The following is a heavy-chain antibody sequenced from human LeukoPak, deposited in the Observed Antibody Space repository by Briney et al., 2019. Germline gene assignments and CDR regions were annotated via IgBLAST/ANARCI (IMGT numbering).Heavy chain of an antibody. Sequence: GESLKISCKASGYSFTFTKNWIGCVRQVPGKGLEWMGIIYPVDSDTRYNPSFQGQVTISVDKSISTSYLQWSSLKASDTAIYYCARHLATVTASRQYYYYGMDVWGQGTTVTVSS. CDR1: GYSFTFTKNW. CDR3: ARHLATVTASRQYYYYGMDV. CDR2: IYPVDSDT. V-gene: IGHV5-51*01. D-gene: IGHD4-17*01. J-gene: IGHJ6*02.